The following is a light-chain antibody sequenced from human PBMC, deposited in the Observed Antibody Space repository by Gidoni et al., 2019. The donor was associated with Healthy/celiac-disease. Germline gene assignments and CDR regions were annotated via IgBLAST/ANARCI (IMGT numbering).Light chain of an antibody. CDR3: AAWDDSLSGYV. V-gene: IGLV1-47*01. Sequence: QSVLTQPPSASGTPGQRVTLSCSGSSSNIGSNYVYWYQQRPGTAPKLLIDRNNQRPSGVPDRFSGSKSGTSASLAISGLRSEDEADYYCAAWDDSLSGYVFGTGTKVTVL. J-gene: IGLJ1*01. CDR2: RNN. CDR1: SSNIGSNY.